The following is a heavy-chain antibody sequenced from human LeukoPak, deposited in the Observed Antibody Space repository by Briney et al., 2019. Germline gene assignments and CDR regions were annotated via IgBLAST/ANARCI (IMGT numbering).Heavy chain of an antibody. J-gene: IGHJ1*01. CDR3: ARGRVVMVA. Sequence: SETLSLTCTVYGGSISSYYRSWIRQPPGKGLEWIGYIYYSGSTNYNPSLKSRVTISVDTSKNQFSLKLSSVTAADTAVYYCARGRVVMVAWGQGTLVTVSS. CDR1: GGSISSYY. CDR2: IYYSGST. V-gene: IGHV4-59*01. D-gene: IGHD2-15*01.